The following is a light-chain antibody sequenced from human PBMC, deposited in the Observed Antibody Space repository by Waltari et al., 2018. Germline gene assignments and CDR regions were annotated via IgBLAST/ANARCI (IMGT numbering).Light chain of an antibody. CDR1: QSISTY. J-gene: IGKJ2*01. Sequence: DIQMNQSPSSLSASVGDRVTITCRASQSISTYLNWYQVKPGKAPKLLISAASTLQGGVPSRFSGSGSGADFTLTISNLQPDDYATYYCQQSYSIPCAFGQGTKLEIK. CDR3: QQSYSIPCA. CDR2: AAS. V-gene: IGKV1-39*01.